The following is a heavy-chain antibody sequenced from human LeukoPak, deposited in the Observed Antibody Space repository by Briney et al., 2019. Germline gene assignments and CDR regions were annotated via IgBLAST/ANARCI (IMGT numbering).Heavy chain of an antibody. CDR3: AKDPEVVFDPHVWFDP. CDR2: ISGSGGST. J-gene: IGHJ5*02. V-gene: IGHV3-23*01. CDR1: GFTFSSYA. D-gene: IGHD2-15*01. Sequence: GGSLRLSCAASGFTFSSYAMSWVCQAPGKGLEWVSAISGSGGSTYYADSVKGRFTISRDNSKNTLYLQMNSLRAEDTAVYYCAKDPEVVFDPHVWFDPWGQGTLVTVSS.